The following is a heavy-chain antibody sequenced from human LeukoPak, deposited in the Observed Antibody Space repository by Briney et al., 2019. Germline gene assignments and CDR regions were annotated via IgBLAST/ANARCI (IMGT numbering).Heavy chain of an antibody. V-gene: IGHV4-34*01. CDR3: ARRRVVVAATRDYGMDV. Sequence: SETLSLTCAVYGGSFSGYYWSWIRQPPGKGLEWIGEINHSRSTNYNPSLKSQVTRSVYTSKSQCSLKLSSVTAADTAVYYCARRRVVVAATRDYGMDVWGQGTTVTVSS. J-gene: IGHJ6*02. D-gene: IGHD2-15*01. CDR2: INHSRST. CDR1: GGSFSGYY.